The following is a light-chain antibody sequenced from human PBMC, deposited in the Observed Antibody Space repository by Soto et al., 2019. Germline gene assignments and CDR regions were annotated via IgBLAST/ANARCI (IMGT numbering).Light chain of an antibody. CDR1: QDISNF. J-gene: IGKJ4*01. CDR2: GAS. CDR3: QQYHSYPAT. V-gene: IGKV1-16*02. Sequence: DIQMTQSPSSLSASVGDRVTITCRASQDISNFLAWFHQAPGKAPKSLIYGASSLQSGVPSKFSGSGSGTEFTLTISSLQPEDFGTYYCQQYHSYPATSGGGTKVEIQ.